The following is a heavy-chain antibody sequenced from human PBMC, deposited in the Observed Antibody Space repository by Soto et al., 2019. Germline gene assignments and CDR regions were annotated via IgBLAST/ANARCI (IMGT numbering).Heavy chain of an antibody. CDR3: ARHRYCSSTGCYPQSVY. J-gene: IGHJ4*02. D-gene: IGHD2-2*01. Sequence: EVQLLEPGGGLVQPGGSLRLSCAASGFTFSSYSMNWVRQAPGKGLEWVSYISSSSSTIYYADSVKGRFTISRDNAKNSLYLQMNRQGGEDRAVYYCARHRYCSSTGCYPQSVYSGQGTLVTGSS. V-gene: IGHV3-48*01. CDR1: GFTFSSYS. CDR2: ISSSSSTI.